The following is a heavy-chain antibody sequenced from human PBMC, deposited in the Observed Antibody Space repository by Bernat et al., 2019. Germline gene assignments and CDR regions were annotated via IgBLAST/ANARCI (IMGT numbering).Heavy chain of an antibody. CDR1: GGSISSSSYY. CDR2: IYYSGST. Sequence: QLQLQESGPGLVKPSETLSLTCTVSGGSISSSSYYWGWIRQPPGKGLEWIGSIYYSGSTYYNPSLKSRVTISVDTSKNQFSLKLSSVTAADTAVYYCALIGPLGGISRYWFDPWGQGTLVTVSS. V-gene: IGHV4-39*01. D-gene: IGHD3-3*02. CDR3: ALIGPLGGISRYWFDP. J-gene: IGHJ5*02.